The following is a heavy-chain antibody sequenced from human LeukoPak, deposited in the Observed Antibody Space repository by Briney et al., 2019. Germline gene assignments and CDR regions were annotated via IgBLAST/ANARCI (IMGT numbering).Heavy chain of an antibody. CDR2: IIPILGIA. D-gene: IGHD3-10*01. CDR3: AGAYYGSGETLDY. V-gene: IGHV1-69*04. J-gene: IGHJ4*02. Sequence: VASVKVSCKASGGTFSSYAISWVRQAPGQGLEWMGRIIPILGIANYAQKFQGRVTITADKSTSTAYMELSSLRSEDTAVYYCAGAYYGSGETLDYWGQGTLVTASS. CDR1: GGTFSSYA.